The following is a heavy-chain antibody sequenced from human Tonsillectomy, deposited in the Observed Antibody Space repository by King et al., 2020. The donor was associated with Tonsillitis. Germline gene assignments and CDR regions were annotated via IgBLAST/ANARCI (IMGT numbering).Heavy chain of an antibody. J-gene: IGHJ4*02. V-gene: IGHV1-18*01. D-gene: IGHD1-1*01. Sequence: QLVQSGAEVKKPGASVKVSCKASGYTFTSYGISWVRQAPGQGLEWMGWISAYNGNTNYAQKLQGRVTMTTDTSTSTAYMELRSLRSDDTAVYYCARSKGFRDTWNDAANFDYWGQGTLVTVSS. CDR3: ARSKGFRDTWNDAANFDY. CDR2: ISAYNGNT. CDR1: GYTFTSYG.